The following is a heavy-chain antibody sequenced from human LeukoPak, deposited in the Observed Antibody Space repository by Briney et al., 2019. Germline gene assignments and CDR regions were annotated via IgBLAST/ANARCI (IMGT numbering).Heavy chain of an antibody. CDR3: AKEMTRITMVRGVRAITDY. Sequence: ASVKVSCKASGYTFTSYDINWVRQATGQGLEWMGWMNPNSGNTGYAQKFQGRVTITRNTSISTAYMELSSLRSEDTAVYYCAKEMTRITMVRGVRAITDYWGQGTLVTVSS. CDR1: GYTFTSYD. V-gene: IGHV1-8*03. D-gene: IGHD3-10*01. CDR2: MNPNSGNT. J-gene: IGHJ4*02.